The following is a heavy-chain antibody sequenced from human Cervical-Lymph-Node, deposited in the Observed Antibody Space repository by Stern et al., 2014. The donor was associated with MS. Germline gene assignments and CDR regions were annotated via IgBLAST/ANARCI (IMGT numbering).Heavy chain of an antibody. V-gene: IGHV3-33*01. CDR3: ARDRHDLGYCSGGSCYLPDY. CDR2: IWYDGSNK. CDR1: GFTFSSYG. Sequence: VQLVESGGGVVQPGRSLRLSCAASGFTFSSYGMHWVRQAPGKGLEWVAVIWYDGSNKYYADSVKGLFTISRGNSKNTLYLQMNSLRAEDTAVYYCARDRHDLGYCSGGSCYLPDYWGQGTLVTVSS. D-gene: IGHD2-15*01. J-gene: IGHJ4*02.